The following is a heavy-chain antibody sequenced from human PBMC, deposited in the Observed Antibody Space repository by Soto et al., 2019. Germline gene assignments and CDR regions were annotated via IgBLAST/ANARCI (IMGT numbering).Heavy chain of an antibody. CDR2: ISYDGSNK. V-gene: IGHV3-30-3*01. CDR1: GFTFSSYA. D-gene: IGHD1-7*01. CDR3: ASGKGTFDY. J-gene: IGHJ4*02. Sequence: QVQLVESGGGVVQPGRSLRLSFAASGFTFSSYAMHWVRQAPGKGLEWVAVISYDGSNKYYADSVKGRFTISRDNSKNKLYLQMNSLRAEDTAVYYCASGKGTFDYWGQGTLVTVSS.